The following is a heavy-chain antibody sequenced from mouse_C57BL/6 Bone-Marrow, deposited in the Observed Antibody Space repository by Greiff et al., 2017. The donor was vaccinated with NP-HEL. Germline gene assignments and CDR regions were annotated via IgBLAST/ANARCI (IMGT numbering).Heavy chain of an antibody. Sequence: QVQLQQSGAELVKPGASVKFSCKASGYEFSNSWMNWVKQRPGKGLEWIGQIYPGDGDTNYNGKFKDKATLTADKSSSTAYMQLSRLTSEDSAVYFCARGAYWGQGTLVTVSA. CDR2: IYPGDGDT. J-gene: IGHJ3*01. V-gene: IGHV1-80*01. CDR1: GYEFSNSW. CDR3: ARGAY.